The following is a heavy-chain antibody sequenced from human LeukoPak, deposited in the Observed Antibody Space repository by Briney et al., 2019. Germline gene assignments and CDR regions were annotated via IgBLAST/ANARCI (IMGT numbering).Heavy chain of an antibody. Sequence: GGSLRLSCAASGFTFSSYGMHWVRQAPGKGLEWVAFIRYDGCNKYYADSVKGRFTISRDNSKNTLYLQMNSLRAEDTAVYYCAKADYSNYGFDYWGQGTLVTVSS. J-gene: IGHJ4*02. CDR1: GFTFSSYG. CDR3: AKADYSNYGFDY. V-gene: IGHV3-30*02. D-gene: IGHD4-11*01. CDR2: IRYDGCNK.